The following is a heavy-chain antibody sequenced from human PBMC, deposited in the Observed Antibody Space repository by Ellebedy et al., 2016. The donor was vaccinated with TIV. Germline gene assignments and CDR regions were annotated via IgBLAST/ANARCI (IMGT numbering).Heavy chain of an antibody. CDR1: GFTFDDYA. J-gene: IGHJ2*01. CDR3: ARYNTGYYDVRHFDL. CDR2: INRNSDSI. V-gene: IGHV3-9*01. D-gene: IGHD3-9*01. Sequence: SLKISCAASGFTFDDYAMHWVRQAPGKGLEWVSGINRNSDSIGYSDSVKGRFTISRDNAKNTLYLQMNSLRAEDTAVYYCARYNTGYYDVRHFDLWGRGTLVTVSS.